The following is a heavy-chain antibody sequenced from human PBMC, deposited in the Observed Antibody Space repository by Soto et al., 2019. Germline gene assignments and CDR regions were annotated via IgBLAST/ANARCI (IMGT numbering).Heavy chain of an antibody. D-gene: IGHD6-13*01. CDR3: ARAPGIAAAGTWSYYYYGMDV. Sequence: GASVKVSCKASGYTFTSYYMHWVRQAPGQGLEWMGIINPSGGSTSYAQKFQGRVTMTRDTSTSTVYMELSSLRSEDTAVYYCARAPGIAAAGTWSYYYYGMDVWGQGTTVPVSS. CDR2: INPSGGST. J-gene: IGHJ6*02. V-gene: IGHV1-46*01. CDR1: GYTFTSYY.